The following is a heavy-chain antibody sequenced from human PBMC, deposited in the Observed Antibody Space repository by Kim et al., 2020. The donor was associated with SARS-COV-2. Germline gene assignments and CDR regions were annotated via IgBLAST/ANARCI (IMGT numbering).Heavy chain of an antibody. CDR1: GFTVSSNY. V-gene: IGHV3-53*04. J-gene: IGHJ4*02. CDR3: ARTSHFSSSWYYFDY. D-gene: IGHD6-13*01. CDR2: IYSGGST. Sequence: GGSLRLSCAASGFTVSSNYMSWVRQAPGKGLEWVSVIYSGGSTYYADSVKGRFTISRHNSKNTLYLQMNSLRAEDTAVYYCARTSHFSSSWYYFDYWGQGTLVTVSS.